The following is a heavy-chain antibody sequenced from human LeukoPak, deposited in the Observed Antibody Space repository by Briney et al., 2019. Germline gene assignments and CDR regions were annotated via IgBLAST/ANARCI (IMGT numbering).Heavy chain of an antibody. CDR2: INHSGST. Sequence: SETLSLTCVVSGYSISSGYHWGWIRQPPGKGLEWIGEINHSGSTNYNPSLKSRVTISVDTSKNQFSLKLSSVTAADTAVYYCARLPLYSGSLDAFDIWGQGTMVTVSS. CDR3: ARLPLYSGSLDAFDI. V-gene: IGHV4-38-2*01. CDR1: GYSISSGYH. J-gene: IGHJ3*02. D-gene: IGHD1-26*01.